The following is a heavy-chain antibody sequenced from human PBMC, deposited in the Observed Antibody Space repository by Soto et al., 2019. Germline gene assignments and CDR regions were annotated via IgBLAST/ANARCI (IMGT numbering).Heavy chain of an antibody. D-gene: IGHD3-22*01. V-gene: IGHV3-49*03. J-gene: IGHJ5*02. CDR3: TTNYYDSSGYDNWFDP. CDR2: IRSKAYGGTT. CDR1: GFTFCDYA. Sequence: CMKLSCTASGFTFCDYAMSGFRQAPGKGLEWVGFIRSKAYGGTTVYAASVKGRFTISRDDSKSIAYLQMNSLKTEDTAVYYCTTNYYDSSGYDNWFDPWGQGTLVTVS.